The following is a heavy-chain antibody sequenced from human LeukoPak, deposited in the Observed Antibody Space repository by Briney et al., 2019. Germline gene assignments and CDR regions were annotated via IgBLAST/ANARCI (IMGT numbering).Heavy chain of an antibody. CDR3: ARTKGDTMVRGDYYYYMDV. Sequence: GGSLRLSCAASGFTFSTYWMSWVRQGSGKGLEWVANIKQDGSEKYYVDSVKGRFSISRDNTKNFLYLQMNSLRAEDTAMYYCARTKGDTMVRGDYYYYMDVWGKGTTVTVSS. CDR1: GFTFSTYW. J-gene: IGHJ6*03. V-gene: IGHV3-7*01. CDR2: IKQDGSEK. D-gene: IGHD3-10*01.